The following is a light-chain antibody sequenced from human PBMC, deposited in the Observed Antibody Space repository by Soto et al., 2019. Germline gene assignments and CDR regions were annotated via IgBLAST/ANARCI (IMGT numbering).Light chain of an antibody. J-gene: IGLJ3*02. V-gene: IGLV2-8*01. Sequence: QSVLTQPPSASGSPGQSVTISCTGTSSDVGGYNYVSWYQQYPGKAPKLLIFKVNNRPSGISGRFSGSKSGNTASLTISGLQAEDEGDYYCMSFVESTSTHWVLGGGTKLTVL. CDR2: KVN. CDR3: MSFVESTSTHWV. CDR1: SSDVGGYNY.